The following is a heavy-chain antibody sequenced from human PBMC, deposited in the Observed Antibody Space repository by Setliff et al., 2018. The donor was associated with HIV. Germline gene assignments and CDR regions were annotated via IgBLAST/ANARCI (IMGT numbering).Heavy chain of an antibody. CDR2: IYYSGSP. Sequence: SETLSLTCTVSGGSISSYYWSWIRQPPGKGLEWIGYIYYSGSPKYNPSLKGRVTISVEKSKNQFSLKLSFVTAADTAAYYCARDPTTGVDYWGQGTLVTVSS. J-gene: IGHJ4*02. D-gene: IGHD4-4*01. V-gene: IGHV4-59*12. CDR1: GGSISSYY. CDR3: ARDPTTGVDY.